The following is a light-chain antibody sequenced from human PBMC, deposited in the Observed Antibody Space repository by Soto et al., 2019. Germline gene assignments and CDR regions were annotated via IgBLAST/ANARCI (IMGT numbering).Light chain of an antibody. Sequence: DIQMTQSPSSLSASVGDRVTITCQASQAIRNYLNWYQQRPGTAPKLLIYGGSTLETGVPSRFSGRGSAADFTLTISSLQPEHIATYYCQQYDTHPPTFGGGTKVDIK. J-gene: IGKJ4*01. V-gene: IGKV1-33*01. CDR2: GGS. CDR1: QAIRNY. CDR3: QQYDTHPPT.